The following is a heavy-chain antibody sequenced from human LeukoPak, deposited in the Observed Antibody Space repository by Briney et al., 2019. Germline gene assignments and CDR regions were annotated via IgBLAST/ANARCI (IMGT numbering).Heavy chain of an antibody. D-gene: IGHD2-15*01. CDR1: GYSISSGYY. CDR2: IYQSGNT. J-gene: IGHJ3*02. V-gene: IGHV4-38-2*02. CDR3: ARVVEDIVVVVAAVPDAFDI. Sequence: SETLSLTCTVSGYSISSGYYWGWIRQPPGKGLEWIGNIYQSGNTYYNPSLKSRVTISVDTSKNQFSLKLSSVTAADTAVYYCARVVEDIVVVVAAVPDAFDIWGQGTMVTVSS.